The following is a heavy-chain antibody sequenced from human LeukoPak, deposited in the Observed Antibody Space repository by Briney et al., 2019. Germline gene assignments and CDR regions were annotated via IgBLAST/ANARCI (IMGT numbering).Heavy chain of an antibody. CDR2: IYYTGST. V-gene: IGHV4-59*01. Sequence: TSETLSLTCTVSGGSIRSYQWSWIRQPPGKGLEWIGYIYYTGSTNYNPSLKSRVTISVDTSKKQFSLRLTSVTAADTAAYYCARETYYYDTSGYNVYEFDIWGQGTMVTVSS. CDR1: GGSIRSYQ. J-gene: IGHJ3*02. D-gene: IGHD3-22*01. CDR3: ARETYYYDTSGYNVYEFDI.